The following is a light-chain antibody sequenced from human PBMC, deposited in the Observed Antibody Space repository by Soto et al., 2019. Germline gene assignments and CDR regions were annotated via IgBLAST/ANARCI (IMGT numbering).Light chain of an antibody. CDR1: SSDVGGYKY. V-gene: IGLV2-14*01. CDR3: SSYTSSSTLV. J-gene: IGLJ1*01. CDR2: EVR. Sequence: QSVLTQPASVSGSPGQSITISCTGTSSDVGGYKYVSWSQQHPGKAPKLVIYEVRNRPSGASNRFSGSKSGNTASLTISELQAEDEADYYCSSYTSSSTLVFGTGTKVTVL.